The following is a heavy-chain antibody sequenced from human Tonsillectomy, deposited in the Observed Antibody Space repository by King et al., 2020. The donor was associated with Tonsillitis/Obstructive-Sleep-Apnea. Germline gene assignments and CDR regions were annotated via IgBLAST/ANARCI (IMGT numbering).Heavy chain of an antibody. CDR2: INPNSGGT. J-gene: IGHJ6*02. CDR3: ARGGAHIVVVTAIPCRMDV. D-gene: IGHD2-21*02. V-gene: IGHV1-2*02. CDR1: GYTFTGYY. Sequence: QLVQSGAEVKKPGASVKVSCKASGYTFTGYYMHWVRQAPGQGLEWVGWINPNSGGTNYAQTFQGRVTMTRDTSISTAYMELSRLRSDDTAVYYCARGGAHIVVVTAIPCRMDVWGQGTTVTVSS.